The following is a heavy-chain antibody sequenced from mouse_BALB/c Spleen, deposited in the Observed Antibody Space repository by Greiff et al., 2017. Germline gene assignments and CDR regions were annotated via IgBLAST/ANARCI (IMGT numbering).Heavy chain of an antibody. Sequence: DVKLVESGGGLVQPGGSRKLSCAASGFTFSSFGMHWVRQAPEKGLEWVAYISSGSSTIYYADTVKGRFTISRDNPKNTLFLQMTSLRSEDTAMYYCARAYGNYLFAYWGQGTLVTVSA. D-gene: IGHD2-1*01. J-gene: IGHJ3*01. CDR2: ISSGSSTI. CDR1: GFTFSSFG. CDR3: ARAYGNYLFAY. V-gene: IGHV5-17*02.